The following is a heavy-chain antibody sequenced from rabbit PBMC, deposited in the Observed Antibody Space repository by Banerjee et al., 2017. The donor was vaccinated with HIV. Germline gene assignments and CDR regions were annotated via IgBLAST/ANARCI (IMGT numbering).Heavy chain of an antibody. CDR1: GFSFSNKAV. J-gene: IGHJ6*01. CDR2: INAVTGKA. CDR3: ARDTSSSFSSYGMDL. V-gene: IGHV1S45*01. D-gene: IGHD1-1*01. Sequence: QEHLVESGGGLVKPEGSLKLSCTASGFSFSNKAVMCWVRQAPGKGLEWIACINAVTGKAVYAGWAKGRFTFSKTSSTTVTLQMTRLTAADTATYFCARDTSSSFSSYGMDLWGPGTLVTVS.